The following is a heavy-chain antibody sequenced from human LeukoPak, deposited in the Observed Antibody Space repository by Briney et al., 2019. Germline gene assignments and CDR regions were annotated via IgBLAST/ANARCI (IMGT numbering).Heavy chain of an antibody. CDR1: GYSFSSLH. V-gene: IGHV1-69*05. Sequence: ASVKVFCKASGYSFSSLHINWVRQAPGQGLEWMGRIIPIFGTPNYAQKFQGRVTITTDESTTTAYMELSSLRSEDTAVYYCARSSPPAYQLLDDYWGQGTLVTVSS. CDR3: ARSSPPAYQLLDDY. CDR2: IIPIFGTP. J-gene: IGHJ4*02. D-gene: IGHD2-2*01.